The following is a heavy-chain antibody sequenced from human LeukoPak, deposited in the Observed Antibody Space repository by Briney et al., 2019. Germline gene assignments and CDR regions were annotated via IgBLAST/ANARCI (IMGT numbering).Heavy chain of an antibody. CDR1: GGSFSGYY. Sequence: SETLSLTCAVYGGSFSGYYWSWIRQPPGKGLEWIGEINHSGSTNYNPSLKSRVTISVDTSKNQFSLKLSSVTAADTAVYYCARRGIRRPTMSRSGVGYWYFDLWGRGTLVTVSS. CDR3: ARRGIRRPTMSRSGVGYWYFDL. CDR2: INHSGST. J-gene: IGHJ2*01. V-gene: IGHV4-34*01. D-gene: IGHD3-22*01.